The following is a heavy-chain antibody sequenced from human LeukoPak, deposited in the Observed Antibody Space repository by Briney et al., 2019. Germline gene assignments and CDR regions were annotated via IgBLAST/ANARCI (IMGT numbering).Heavy chain of an antibody. CDR3: ARSLVVPAAILVDY. J-gene: IGHJ4*02. CDR2: INHSGST. V-gene: IGHV4-34*01. CDR1: GGSFSGYY. D-gene: IGHD2-2*01. Sequence: SETLSLTCAVYGGSFSGYYWSWIRQPPGKGPEWIGEINHSGSTNYNPSLKSRVTISVDTSKNQFSLKLSSVTAADTAVYYCARSLVVPAAILVDYWGQGTLVTVSS.